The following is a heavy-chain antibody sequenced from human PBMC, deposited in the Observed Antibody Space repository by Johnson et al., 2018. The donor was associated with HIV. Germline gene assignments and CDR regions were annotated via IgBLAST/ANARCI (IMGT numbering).Heavy chain of an antibody. CDR3: TTDGVTIFGVGSPDAFDI. D-gene: IGHD3-3*01. CDR1: RFTFDDYG. Sequence: VQLVESGGGVVRPGGSLRLSCAASRFTFDDYGMSWVRQAPGTGLEWVSGINWNGGSTAYADSVKGRFTISRDDSKNTLYLQMNSLKTEDTAVYYCTTDGVTIFGVGSPDAFDIWGQGTMVTVSS. J-gene: IGHJ3*02. V-gene: IGHV3-20*04. CDR2: INWNGGST.